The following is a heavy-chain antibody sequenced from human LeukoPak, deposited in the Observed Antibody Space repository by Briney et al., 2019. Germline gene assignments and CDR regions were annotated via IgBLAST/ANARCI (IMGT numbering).Heavy chain of an antibody. CDR1: GGSISSYY. Sequence: PSETLSLTCTVSGGSISSYYWSWIRQPPGKGLEWIGYIYYSGSTNYNPSLKSRVTISVDTSKNQFSLKLSSVTAADTAVYYCAREGALMTMVRGVRSAFDIWGQGTMVTVSS. J-gene: IGHJ3*02. CDR2: IYYSGST. V-gene: IGHV4-59*12. CDR3: AREGALMTMVRGVRSAFDI. D-gene: IGHD3-10*01.